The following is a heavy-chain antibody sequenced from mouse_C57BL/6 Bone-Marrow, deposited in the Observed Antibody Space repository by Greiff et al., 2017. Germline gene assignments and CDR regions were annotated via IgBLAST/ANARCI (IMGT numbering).Heavy chain of an antibody. V-gene: IGHV1-4*01. CDR3: ARKLLTVYAMDY. J-gene: IGHJ4*01. D-gene: IGHD1-3*01. Sequence: QVQLKQSGAELARPGASVKMSCKASGYTFTSYTMHWVKQRPGQGLEWIGYINPSSGYTKYNQKFNDKATLTADKSSSTAYMQLSSLTSEDSAVYYCARKLLTVYAMDYWGQGTSVTVSS. CDR2: INPSSGYT. CDR1: GYTFTSYT.